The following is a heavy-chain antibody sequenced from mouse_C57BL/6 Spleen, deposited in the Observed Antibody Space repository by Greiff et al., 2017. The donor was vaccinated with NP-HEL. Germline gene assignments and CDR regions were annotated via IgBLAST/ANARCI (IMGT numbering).Heavy chain of an antibody. CDR3: ASPLYYGSSPYAMDY. Sequence: VMLVESGPELVKPGASVKISCKASGYAFSSSWMNWVKQRPGKSLEWIGRIYPGDGDTNYNGKFKGKATLTADKSSSTAYMQLSSLTSEDSAVYFCASPLYYGSSPYAMDYWGQGTSVTVSS. CDR2: IYPGDGDT. J-gene: IGHJ4*01. CDR1: GYAFSSSW. D-gene: IGHD1-1*01. V-gene: IGHV1-82*01.